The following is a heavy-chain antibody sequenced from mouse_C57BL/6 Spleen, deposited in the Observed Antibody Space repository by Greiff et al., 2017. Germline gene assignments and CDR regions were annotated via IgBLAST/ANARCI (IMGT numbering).Heavy chain of an antibody. CDR1: GFTFSSYA. V-gene: IGHV5-9-1*02. J-gene: IGHJ4*01. CDR3: TRDPYDYDGGYAMDY. Sequence: EVQRVESGEGLVKPGGSLKLSCAASGFTFSSYAMSWVRQTPEKRLEWVAYISSGGDYIYYADTVKGRFTISRDNARNTLYLQMSSLKSEDTAMYYCTRDPYDYDGGYAMDYWGQGTSVTVSS. D-gene: IGHD2-4*01. CDR2: ISSGGDYI.